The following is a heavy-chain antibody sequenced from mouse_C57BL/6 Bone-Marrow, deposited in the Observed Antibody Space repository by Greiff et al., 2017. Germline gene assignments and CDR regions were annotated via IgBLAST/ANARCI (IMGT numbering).Heavy chain of an antibody. CDR1: GFSLTSYG. D-gene: IGHD1-1*01. CDR2: IWRGGST. V-gene: IGHV2-5*01. J-gene: IGHJ1*03. CDR3: AKRGSSASYFDV. Sequence: VKLVESGPGLVQPSQSLSITCTVSGFSLTSYGVHWVRQSPGKGLEWLGVIWRGGSTDYNAAFMSRLSITKDNSKSQVFFKMNSLQADDTAIYYCAKRGSSASYFDVWGTETTVTVSS.